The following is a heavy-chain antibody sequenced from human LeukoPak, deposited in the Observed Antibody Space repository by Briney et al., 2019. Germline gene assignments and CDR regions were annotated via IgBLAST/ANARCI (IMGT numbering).Heavy chain of an antibody. CDR2: ISSSSSTI. Sequence: PGGSLRLSCAASGFTFSRYSMNWVRQTPGKGLEWVSYISSSSSTIYHADSVKGRFTISRDNAKNSLSLQMNSLRAEDTAVYYCASDSPPDYWGQGTLVTVSS. V-gene: IGHV3-48*01. CDR1: GFTFSRYS. J-gene: IGHJ4*02. CDR3: ASDSPPDY.